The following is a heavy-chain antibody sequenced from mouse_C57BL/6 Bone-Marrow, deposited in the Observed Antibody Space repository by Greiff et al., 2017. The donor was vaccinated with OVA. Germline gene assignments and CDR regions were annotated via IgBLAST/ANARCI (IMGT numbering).Heavy chain of an antibody. D-gene: IGHD1-1*01. J-gene: IGHJ2*01. CDR1: GFTFTDYY. CDR3: ARYYYGTSDY. Sequence: EVKLVESGGGLVQPGGSLSLSCAASGFTFTDYYMSWVRQPPGKALEWLGFIRNKANGYTTEYSASVKGRFTISRDNSQSILYLQMNALRAEDSATYYCARYYYGTSDYWGKGTTLTVSS. V-gene: IGHV7-3*01. CDR2: IRNKANGYTT.